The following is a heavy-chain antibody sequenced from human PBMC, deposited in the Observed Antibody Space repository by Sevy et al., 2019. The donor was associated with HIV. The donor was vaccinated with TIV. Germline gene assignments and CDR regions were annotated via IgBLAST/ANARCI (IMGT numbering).Heavy chain of an antibody. J-gene: IGHJ3*02. D-gene: IGHD2-15*01. Sequence: SETLSLTCTVSGGSISSGDYYWSWIRQPPGQGLEWIGYIYYSGSTYYNPSLKSRVTISVDTSKNQFSLKLSSVTAADTAVYYCARGDIVVVVAAVGAFDIWGQGTMVTVSS. CDR2: IYYSGST. CDR1: GGSISSGDYY. CDR3: ARGDIVVVVAAVGAFDI. V-gene: IGHV4-30-4*01.